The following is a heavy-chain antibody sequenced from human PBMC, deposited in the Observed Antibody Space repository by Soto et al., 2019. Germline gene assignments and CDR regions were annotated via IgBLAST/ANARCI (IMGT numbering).Heavy chain of an antibody. CDR2: VSYDGSVK. CDR3: VKDRGLGQRHFDH. Sequence: QVQLVESGGGVDQPGRSLRLSCAASGFNFRTYAMHWVRQAPGKGLEWVSVVSYDGSVKNYADSVKGRFTMSRDNSKRTVDLQMNSLRGDDTALYYCVKDRGLGQRHFDHWGQGTLVTVSS. V-gene: IGHV3-30*18. J-gene: IGHJ4*02. CDR1: GFNFRTYA. D-gene: IGHD3-3*01.